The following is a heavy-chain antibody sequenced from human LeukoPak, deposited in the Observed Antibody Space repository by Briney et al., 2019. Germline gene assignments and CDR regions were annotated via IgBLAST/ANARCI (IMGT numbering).Heavy chain of an antibody. V-gene: IGHV3-48*01. CDR3: ARARTYYDYVWGSYRQLLFDY. J-gene: IGHJ4*02. D-gene: IGHD3-16*02. Sequence: PGGSLRLSCAASGFTFSSYSMMWVRQAPGKGLEWVSYISSSSTTTYYADSVKGRFTISRDNAKNSVYLQMNSLRAEDTAVYYCARARTYYDYVWGSYRQLLFDYWGQGTLVTVSS. CDR2: ISSSSTTT. CDR1: GFTFSSYS.